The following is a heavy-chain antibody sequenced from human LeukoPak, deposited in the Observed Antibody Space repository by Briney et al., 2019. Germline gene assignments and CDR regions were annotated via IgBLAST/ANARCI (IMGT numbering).Heavy chain of an antibody. Sequence: SETLSLTCTVSGYSISSGYYWGWIRQPPGKGLEWIGSIYHSGSTYYNPSLKSRVTISVDTSKNQFSLKLSSVTAADTAVYYCARDSGGSCYDYWGQGTLVTVSS. D-gene: IGHD2-15*01. CDR3: ARDSGGSCYDY. V-gene: IGHV4-38-2*02. CDR2: IYHSGST. CDR1: GYSISSGYY. J-gene: IGHJ4*02.